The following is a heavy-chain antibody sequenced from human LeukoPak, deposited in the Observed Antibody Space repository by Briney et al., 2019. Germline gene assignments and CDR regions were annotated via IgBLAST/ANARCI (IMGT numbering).Heavy chain of an antibody. CDR3: AKDHRYSSSWGTDY. CDR2: ISYDGSNK. V-gene: IGHV3-30*18. CDR1: GFTFSSYG. Sequence: GGSLRLSCAASGFTFSSYGMHWVRQAPGKGLEWVAVISYDGSNKYYADSVKGRFTISRDNSKNTLYLQMNSLRAEDTAVYYCAKDHRYSSSWGTDYWGQGTLVTVSS. D-gene: IGHD6-13*01. J-gene: IGHJ4*02.